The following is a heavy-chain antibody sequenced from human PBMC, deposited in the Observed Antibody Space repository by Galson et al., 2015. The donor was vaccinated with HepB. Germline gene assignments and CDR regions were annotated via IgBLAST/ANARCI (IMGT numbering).Heavy chain of an antibody. CDR2: ISSSSTYT. CDR3: ARMYTSSSPLDS. Sequence: SLRLSCAASGFTFSDYYMNWIRQAPGKELEWVSYISSSSTYTNYADSVKGRFTISRDNSKNSLFLQMNSLRAEDTAVYYCARMYTSSSPLDSWGQGTLVTVSS. V-gene: IGHV3-11*06. CDR1: GFTFSDYY. J-gene: IGHJ4*02. D-gene: IGHD6-6*01.